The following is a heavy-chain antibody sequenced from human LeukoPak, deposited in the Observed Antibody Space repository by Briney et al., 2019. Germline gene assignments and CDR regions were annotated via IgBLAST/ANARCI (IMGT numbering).Heavy chain of an antibody. D-gene: IGHD3-10*01. CDR2: IRYDGSNK. CDR1: GFTFSSYG. CDR3: AKDRGNSFYYGMDL. V-gene: IGHV3-30*02. Sequence: GGSLRLSCAASGFTFSSYGMHWVRQAPGKGLEWVALIRYDGSNKYYADSVTGRFTISRDDSKNTLYLQMNSLRGKDTAVYYCAKDRGNSFYYGMDLWGQGTTVTVSS. J-gene: IGHJ6*02.